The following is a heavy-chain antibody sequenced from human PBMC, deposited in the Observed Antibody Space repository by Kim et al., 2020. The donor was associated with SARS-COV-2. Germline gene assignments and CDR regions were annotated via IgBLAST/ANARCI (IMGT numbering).Heavy chain of an antibody. J-gene: IGHJ4*02. CDR3: ARDHRGRYSSSSGVDY. CDR1: GFTFSSYS. D-gene: IGHD6-6*01. CDR2: ISSSSSTI. Sequence: GGSLRLSCAASGFTFSSYSMNWVRQAPGKGLEWVSYISSSSSTIYYADSVKGRFTISRDNAKNSLYLQMNSLRDEDTAVYYCARDHRGRYSSSSGVDYWGQGTLVTVSS. V-gene: IGHV3-48*02.